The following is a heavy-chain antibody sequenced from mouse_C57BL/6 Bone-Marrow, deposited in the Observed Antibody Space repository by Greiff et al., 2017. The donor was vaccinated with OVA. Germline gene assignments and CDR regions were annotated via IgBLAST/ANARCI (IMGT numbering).Heavy chain of an antibody. CDR3: ARLGLYYGSSYYAMDY. CDR1: GYSFTGYF. CDR2: INPYNGDT. J-gene: IGHJ4*01. V-gene: IGHV1-37*01. Sequence: VHVKQSGPELVKPGASVKISCKASGYSFTGYFMNWVKQSHGKSLEWIGRINPYNGDTFYNQKFKGKATLTVDKSSSTAHMELLSLTSEDFAVYYCARLGLYYGSSYYAMDYWGQGTSVTVSS. D-gene: IGHD1-1*01.